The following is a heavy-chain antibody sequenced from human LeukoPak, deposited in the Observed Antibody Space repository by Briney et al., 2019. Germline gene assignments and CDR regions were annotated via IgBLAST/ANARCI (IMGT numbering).Heavy chain of an antibody. V-gene: IGHV4-4*07. J-gene: IGHJ4*02. CDR3: ARGISSSWYPYFDY. D-gene: IGHD6-13*01. CDR1: GDSISSYY. Sequence: SETLSLTCTVCGDSISSYYWSWIRQPAGKGLEWIGRIYTSGSTNYNPSLKSRVTMSVDTSKNQFSLNLNSVAAADTAVYYCARGISSSWYPYFDYWGQGTLVTVSS. CDR2: IYTSGST.